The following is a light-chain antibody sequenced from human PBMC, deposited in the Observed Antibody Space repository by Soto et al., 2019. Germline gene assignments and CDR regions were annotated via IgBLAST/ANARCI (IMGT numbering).Light chain of an antibody. CDR2: GAS. CDR1: QSINNN. V-gene: IGKV3-15*01. Sequence: EVVMTQTPATLSVSPGERATLSCRASQSINNNLAWYRQKPSRAPRILIYGASTRATGIPARFSGEGSETDFTLTINTLHSKDFAVYFCQEYDQGHPNTFGQGTKLEIK. CDR3: QEYDQGHPNT. J-gene: IGKJ2*01.